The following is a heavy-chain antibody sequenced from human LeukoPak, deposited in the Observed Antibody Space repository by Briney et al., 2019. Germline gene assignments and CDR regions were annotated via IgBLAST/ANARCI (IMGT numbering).Heavy chain of an antibody. Sequence: GGSLRLSCAASGFTFDDYAMHWVRQAPGKGLEWVALIRGDGGSTYYADSVKGRFTISRDNSKNFLYLQMNSLRTEDTALYYCAKDLGYDISTYYYYYMDVWGKGPTVTVSS. J-gene: IGHJ6*03. V-gene: IGHV3-43*02. CDR1: GFTFDDYA. D-gene: IGHD3-9*01. CDR3: AKDLGYDISTYYYYYMDV. CDR2: IRGDGGST.